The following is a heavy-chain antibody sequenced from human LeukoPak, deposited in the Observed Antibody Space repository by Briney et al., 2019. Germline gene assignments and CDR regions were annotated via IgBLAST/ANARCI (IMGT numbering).Heavy chain of an antibody. D-gene: IGHD3-10*01. CDR1: GFTFSRNV. Sequence: GSSLRLSCAACGFTFSRNVMHWVRQAPGKGLEWVALISYDGNNKFYADSVKGLFTISRDNSRNTLYLQMNSLRGEDAAVYSCARGGIPTGPYYYFYYMDVWGKGTAVTVSS. V-gene: IGHV3-30*01. CDR2: ISYDGNNK. CDR3: ARGGIPTGPYYYFYYMDV. J-gene: IGHJ6*03.